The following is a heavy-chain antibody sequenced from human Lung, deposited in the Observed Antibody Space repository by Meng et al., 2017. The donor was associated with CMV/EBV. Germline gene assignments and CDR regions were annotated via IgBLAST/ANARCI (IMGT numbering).Heavy chain of an antibody. Sequence: ESXKISXTGTGFTFRSYSMSWVRQPPGQGLEWVSGISTGGRNIFYADSVTGRFTISRDNAKNSVYLQMDSLRAEDTAVYYCVRFSEGYHPGAGSYYISAYVDFWGQGTLVTVSS. CDR1: GFTFRSYS. V-gene: IGHV3-21*04. CDR3: VRFSEGYHPGAGSYYISAYVDF. D-gene: IGHD3-10*01. CDR2: ISTGGRNI. J-gene: IGHJ4*02.